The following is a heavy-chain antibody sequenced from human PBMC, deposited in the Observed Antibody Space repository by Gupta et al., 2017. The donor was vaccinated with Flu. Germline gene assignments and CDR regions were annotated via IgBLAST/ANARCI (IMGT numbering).Heavy chain of an antibody. D-gene: IGHD3-16*01. J-gene: IGHJ2*01. CDR3: ARLYRTSFGNWYFDL. Sequence: HSGSTNYNPSLKSRVTVAVDTSKTQFSLKLTSVTAADTAVYYCARLYRTSFGNWYFDLWGRGTLVTVSS. CDR2: HSGST. V-gene: IGHV4-61*07.